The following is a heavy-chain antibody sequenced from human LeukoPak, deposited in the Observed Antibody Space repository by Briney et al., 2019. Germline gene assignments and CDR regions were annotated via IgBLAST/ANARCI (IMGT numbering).Heavy chain of an antibody. CDR1: GGSFSGYY. CDR2: INHSGST. J-gene: IGHJ5*02. V-gene: IGHV4-34*01. Sequence: SETLSLTCAVYGGSFSGYYWSWIRQPPGKGLEWIGEINHSGSTNYNPSLKSRVTISVDTSKNQFSLKLTSVTAADTAVYYCATRTTEMATIKGNNWFDPWGQGTLVTVSS. D-gene: IGHD5-24*01. CDR3: ATRTTEMATIKGNNWFDP.